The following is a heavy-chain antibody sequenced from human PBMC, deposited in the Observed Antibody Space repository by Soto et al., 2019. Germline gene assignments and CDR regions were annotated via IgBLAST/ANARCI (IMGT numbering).Heavy chain of an antibody. CDR2: ISGSMEWDSYMSGSSSTI. CDR1: GFIFSNYS. Sequence: PGGSLRLSCAASGFIFSNYSMNCVRQAPGQGLEWVSYISGSMEWDSYMSGSSSTIYYTDSVKGRFTISRDNAKNSLYLQMNSLRAEDTAVYYCARGVRNNYGYLPDHWGQGT. D-gene: IGHD5-18*01. J-gene: IGHJ4*02. V-gene: IGHV3-48*01. CDR3: ARGVRNNYGYLPDH.